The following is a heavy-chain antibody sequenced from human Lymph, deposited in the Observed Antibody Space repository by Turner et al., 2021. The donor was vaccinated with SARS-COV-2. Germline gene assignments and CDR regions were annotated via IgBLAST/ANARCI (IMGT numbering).Heavy chain of an antibody. CDR3: ARDLQLYGMDV. J-gene: IGHJ6*02. V-gene: IGHV3-53*02. CDR2: IYSGGST. D-gene: IGHD1-1*01. Sequence: EVQLVETGGGLIQPGGFLRLSCAASGFTVSSNYMTWVRQAPGKGMEWVSLIYSGGSTYDADSVKGGFTISRDNSKNTLYLQMNSLRALDTAIYYCARDLQLYGMDVWGQGTTVTVSS. CDR1: GFTVSSNY.